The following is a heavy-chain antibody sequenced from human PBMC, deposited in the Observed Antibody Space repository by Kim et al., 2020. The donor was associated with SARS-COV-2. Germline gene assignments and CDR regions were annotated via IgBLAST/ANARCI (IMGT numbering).Heavy chain of an antibody. J-gene: IGHJ6*03. CDR1: GYTFTSYA. CDR2: INTNTGNQ. CDR3: ARVGGGLITIFGVVITPSDYYMDV. V-gene: IGHV7-4-1*02. D-gene: IGHD3-3*01. Sequence: ASVKVSCKASGYTFTSYAMNWVRQAPGQGLEWMGWINTNTGNQTYAQGLKGRFVFSLDTSFSPAYLQISSLTAEDTAVYYCARVGGGLITIFGVVITPSDYYMDVWGKGTTVTVSS.